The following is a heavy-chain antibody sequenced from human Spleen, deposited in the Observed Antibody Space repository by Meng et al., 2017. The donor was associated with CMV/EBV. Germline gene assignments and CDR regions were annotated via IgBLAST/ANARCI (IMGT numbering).Heavy chain of an antibody. J-gene: IGHJ4*02. CDR1: GFTFSSYS. CDR2: ITSTSSTI. Sequence: GESLKISCAASGFTFSSYSMNWVRQAPGMGLEWLSYITSTSSTIYYADSVQGRFTISRDNAKNSLYLQMNSLRAEDTAVYFCAKGPFRVDLTAFDYWGQGALVTVSS. CDR3: AKGPFRVDLTAFDY. D-gene: IGHD1-14*01. V-gene: IGHV3-48*04.